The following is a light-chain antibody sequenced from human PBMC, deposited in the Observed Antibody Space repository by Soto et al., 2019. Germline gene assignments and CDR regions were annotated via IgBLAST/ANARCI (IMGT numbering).Light chain of an antibody. CDR3: QQSYSTPWT. Sequence: DIQMTQPPSSLSASVGDRVTITCLASQSISSYLNWYQQKPGKAPKLLIYAASSLQSGVPSRFSGSGSGTDFTLTISSLQPEDFATYYCQQSYSTPWTFGQGTKVDI. J-gene: IGKJ1*01. V-gene: IGKV1-39*01. CDR1: QSISSY. CDR2: AAS.